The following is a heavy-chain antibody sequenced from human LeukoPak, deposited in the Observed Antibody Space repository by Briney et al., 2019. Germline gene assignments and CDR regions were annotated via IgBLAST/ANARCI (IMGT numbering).Heavy chain of an antibody. CDR2: IYYSGST. Sequence: PSETLSLTCTVSGGSVSGGSISSYYWSWIRQPPGKGLEWIGYIYYSGSTNCNPSLKSRVTISVDTSKNQFSLKLNSVTAADTAVYYCEGSSGWYEAFDIWGQGTVVTVSS. D-gene: IGHD6-19*01. J-gene: IGHJ3*02. CDR3: EGSSGWYEAFDI. CDR1: GGSVSGGSISSYY. V-gene: IGHV4-59*12.